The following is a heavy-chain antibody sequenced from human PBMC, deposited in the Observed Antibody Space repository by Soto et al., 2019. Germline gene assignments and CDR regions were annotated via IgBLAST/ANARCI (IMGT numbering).Heavy chain of an antibody. CDR2: IYWNDDK. CDR1: GFSLSASGVG. V-gene: IGHV2-5*01. CDR3: ARDVWPYYGSGSYRFDY. Sequence: SGPTLVNPTQTLTLTCTFSGFSLSASGVGVGWIRQPPGKALEWLALIYWNDDKRYSPSLKSRLTITKDTSKNQVVLTMTNMDPVDTATYYCARDVWPYYGSGSYRFDYWGQGTLVTVSS. D-gene: IGHD3-10*01. J-gene: IGHJ4*02.